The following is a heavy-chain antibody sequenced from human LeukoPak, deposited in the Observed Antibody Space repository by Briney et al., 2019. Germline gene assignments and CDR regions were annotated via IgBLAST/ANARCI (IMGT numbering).Heavy chain of an antibody. D-gene: IGHD3-22*01. J-gene: IGHJ4*02. CDR2: IYYSGST. Sequence: SETLSLTCTVSGGSISSYYWSWIRQPPGKGLEWIGYIYYSGSTNYNPSLKSRVTISVDTSKNQFSLKLSSVTAADTAVYYCARGPPYYYDSSGYYANWGQGTLVTVSS. CDR3: ARGPPYYYDSSGYYAN. V-gene: IGHV4-59*12. CDR1: GGSISSYY.